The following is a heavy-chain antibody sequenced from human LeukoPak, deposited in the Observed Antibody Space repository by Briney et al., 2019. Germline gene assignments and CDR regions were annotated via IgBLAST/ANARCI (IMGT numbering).Heavy chain of an antibody. CDR3: ARHGIAAAGRKVPYYFDY. Sequence: PSETLSLTRTVSGGSISSSSYYWGWIRQPPGKGLEWIGSIYYSGSTYYNPSLKSRVTISVDTSKNQFSPKLSSVTAADTAVYYCARHGIAAAGRKVPYYFDYWGQGTLVTVSS. CDR2: IYYSGST. CDR1: GGSISSSSYY. J-gene: IGHJ4*02. V-gene: IGHV4-39*01. D-gene: IGHD6-13*01.